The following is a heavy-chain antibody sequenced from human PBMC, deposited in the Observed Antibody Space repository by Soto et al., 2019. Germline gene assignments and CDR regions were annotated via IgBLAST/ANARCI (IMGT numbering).Heavy chain of an antibody. Sequence: QVQLQESGPGLVKPSETLSLTCTVSGDSISYYYWSWIRQPPGKGLEWIGYVYYDGSTNYNPSLESRVTMSIDTSKKQFSLKLSSVIAADTAVYYCVSYDRQSGRYSLDYWGQGILVTVSS. CDR3: VSYDRQSGRYSLDY. J-gene: IGHJ4*02. V-gene: IGHV4-59*01. CDR1: GDSISYYY. CDR2: VYYDGST. D-gene: IGHD3-10*01.